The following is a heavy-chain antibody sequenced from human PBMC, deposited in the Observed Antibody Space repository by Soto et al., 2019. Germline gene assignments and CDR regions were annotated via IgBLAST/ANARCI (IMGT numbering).Heavy chain of an antibody. CDR1: GGSISSGGYY. V-gene: IGHV4-31*03. CDR3: ARGRTSSPTPGDY. CDR2: IYYSGST. Sequence: QVQLQESGPGLVKPSQTLSLTCTVSGGSISSGGYYWSWIRQHPGKGLEWIGYIYYSGSTYYNPSLQSRVTISVDTSKNHFSLKLRSVTAADTAVYYCARGRTSSPTPGDYWGQGTLVTVSS. J-gene: IGHJ4*02. D-gene: IGHD2-2*01.